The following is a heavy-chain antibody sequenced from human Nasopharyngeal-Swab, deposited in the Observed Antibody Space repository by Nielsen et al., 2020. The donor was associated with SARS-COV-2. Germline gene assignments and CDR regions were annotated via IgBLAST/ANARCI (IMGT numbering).Heavy chain of an antibody. CDR2: IYYSGST. D-gene: IGHD3-3*01. Sequence: SETLSLTCTVSGGSISSGGYYWSWIRQHPGKGLEWIGYIYYSGSTYYNPSLKSRVTISVDTSKNQFSLKLSSVTAADTAVYYCARALRATIFGVVSHFDHWGQGTLVTVSS. V-gene: IGHV4-31*03. CDR3: ARALRATIFGVVSHFDH. J-gene: IGHJ4*02. CDR1: GGSISSGGYY.